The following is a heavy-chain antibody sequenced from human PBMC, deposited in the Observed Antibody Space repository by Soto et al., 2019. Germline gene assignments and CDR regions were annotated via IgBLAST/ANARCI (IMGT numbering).Heavy chain of an antibody. CDR3: ARSVEWLASFDY. CDR1: GYTFTSYD. V-gene: IGHV1-8*01. D-gene: IGHD6-19*01. Sequence: QVQLVQSGAEVKKPGASVKVSCKASGYTFTSYDINWVRQATGQGLEWMGWINPNSGNTGYAHKFQGRVTMTRNTSISTSYMELSSLRSDDTAVYCCARSVEWLASFDYWGQGTLVTVSS. J-gene: IGHJ4*02. CDR2: INPNSGNT.